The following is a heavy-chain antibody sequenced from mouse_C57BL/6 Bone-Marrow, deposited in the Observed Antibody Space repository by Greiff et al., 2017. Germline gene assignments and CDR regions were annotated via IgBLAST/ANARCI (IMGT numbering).Heavy chain of an antibody. D-gene: IGHD1-1*01. CDR2: IDPSDSET. Sequence: VQLQQPGAELVRPGSSVQLSCKASGYTFTSYWMHWVKQRPIQGLEWIGNIDPSDSETHYNQKFKDKATLTVDKSSSTAYMQLSSLTSEDSAVXYCARGDSTVVAKGFAYWGQGTLVTVSA. V-gene: IGHV1-52*01. CDR1: GYTFTSYW. CDR3: ARGDSTVVAKGFAY. J-gene: IGHJ3*01.